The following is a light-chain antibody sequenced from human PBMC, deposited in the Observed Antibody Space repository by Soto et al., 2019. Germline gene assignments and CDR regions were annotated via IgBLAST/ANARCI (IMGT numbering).Light chain of an antibody. CDR3: QQSYSTPWT. Sequence: DIQMTQSPSSLSASVGDRVTITCRASQSISSYLNGYQQKPGKAPKLLIYAASSLQSGVPSRFSGSGSGTDFTLTISSLQPEDFATYYCQQSYSTPWTFGRGTKVDIK. J-gene: IGKJ1*01. CDR1: QSISSY. V-gene: IGKV1-39*01. CDR2: AAS.